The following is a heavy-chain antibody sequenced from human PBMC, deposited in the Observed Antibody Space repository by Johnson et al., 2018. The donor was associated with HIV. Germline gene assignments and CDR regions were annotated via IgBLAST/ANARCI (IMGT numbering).Heavy chain of an antibody. CDR3: AKGILTNDAFDI. V-gene: IGHV3-9*01. J-gene: IGHJ3*02. CDR2: ISWNSGTI. D-gene: IGHD3-10*01. Sequence: VQLVESGGGLVQPGRSLRLSCAASGFTFDDYAIHWVRQVPGKGLEWVSGISWNSGTIGYADSVKGRFTISRDNANKSLYLQMNSLRAEDTALYYCAKGILTNDAFDIWGQGTMVTVSS. CDR1: GFTFDDYA.